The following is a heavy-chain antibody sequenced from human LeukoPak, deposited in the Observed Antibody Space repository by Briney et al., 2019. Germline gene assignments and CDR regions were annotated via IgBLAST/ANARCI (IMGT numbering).Heavy chain of an antibody. Sequence: GGSLRLSCAASGFTFDDYTIHWVRQAPGKGLEWVSLISWDGGSTYYADSVKGRFTISRDNSKNSLYLQMSSLRTEDTALYYCAKGPPYYYGSGSYYNYFDNWGQGTLVTVSS. CDR1: GFTFDDYT. J-gene: IGHJ4*02. CDR3: AKGPPYYYGSGSYYNYFDN. CDR2: ISWDGGST. V-gene: IGHV3-43*01. D-gene: IGHD3-10*01.